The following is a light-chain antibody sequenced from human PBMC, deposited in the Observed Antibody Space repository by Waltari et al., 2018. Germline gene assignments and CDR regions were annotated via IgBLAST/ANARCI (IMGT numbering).Light chain of an antibody. V-gene: IGLV2-14*01. CDR2: DVN. J-gene: IGLJ2*01. CDR1: SSDVGGYKY. CDR3: SSYTSGSTLVI. Sequence: QSALTQPASVSGSPGQSITISCPGPSSDVGGYKYFSWYQQYPGNAPKLMISDVNHRPSGVSDRFSGSKSGNTASLTISGLQAEDEADYYCSSYTSGSTLVIFGGGTKLTVL.